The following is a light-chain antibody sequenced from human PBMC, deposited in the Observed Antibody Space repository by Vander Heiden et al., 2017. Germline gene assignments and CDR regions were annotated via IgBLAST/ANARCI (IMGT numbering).Light chain of an antibody. CDR2: DAS. CDR3: QQYNNWPGT. Sequence: EIVMTQTPAPLSVSPGERATLSCRASQSVSSNLAWYQQKPGQAPRLLIFDASSRATGIPARFSGSGSGTEFTLTISSLQSEDFAVYYCQQYNNWPGTFGQGTKVEIK. V-gene: IGKV3-15*01. CDR1: QSVSSN. J-gene: IGKJ1*01.